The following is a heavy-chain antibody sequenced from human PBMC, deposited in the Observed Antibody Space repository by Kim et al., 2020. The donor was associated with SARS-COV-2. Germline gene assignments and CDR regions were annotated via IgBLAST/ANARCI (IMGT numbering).Heavy chain of an antibody. V-gene: IGHV1-2*06. CDR2: INPNSGGT. D-gene: IGHD1-20*01. J-gene: IGHJ4*02. CDR3: ARDRGITGTPLDY. Sequence: ASVKVSCKASGYTFTGYYMHWVRQAPGQGLEWMGRINPNSGGTNYAQKFQGRVTMTRDTSISTAYMELSRLRSDDTAVYYCARDRGITGTPLDYWGQGTLVTVSS. CDR1: GYTFTGYY.